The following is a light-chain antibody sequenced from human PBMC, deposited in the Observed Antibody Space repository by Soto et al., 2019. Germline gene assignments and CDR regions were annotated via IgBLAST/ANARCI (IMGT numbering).Light chain of an antibody. J-gene: IGLJ2*01. CDR2: GNS. CDR1: SSNIGAGYD. CDR3: QSYDSSLSGSVV. Sequence: QSVLTQPPSVSGAPGQRVTISCTGSSSNIGAGYDVHWYQQLPGTAPKLLIYGNSNRPSGVPDRVSGSKSGTSASLAITGLQAEVEADYYCQSYDSSLSGSVVFGGGTTLTVL. V-gene: IGLV1-40*01.